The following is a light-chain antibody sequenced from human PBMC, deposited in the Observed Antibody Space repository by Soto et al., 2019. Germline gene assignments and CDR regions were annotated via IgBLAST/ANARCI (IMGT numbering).Light chain of an antibody. CDR3: SSYTSSSTLV. CDR1: SSDVGGYNY. V-gene: IGLV2-14*01. Sequence: QSVLTQPASVSGSPGQSITISCTGTSSDVGGYNYVSWYQQHPGKAPKLMIYDVSNRPSGVYNRFSGSKSGNTASLTISGLPAEDEADYYCSSYTSSSTLVFGGGTKLTVL. CDR2: DVS. J-gene: IGLJ2*01.